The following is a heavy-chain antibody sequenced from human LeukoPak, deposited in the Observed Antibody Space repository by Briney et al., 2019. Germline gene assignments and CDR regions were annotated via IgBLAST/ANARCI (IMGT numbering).Heavy chain of an antibody. CDR2: VSGSGGST. D-gene: IGHD6-19*01. CDR1: GFTFSSYA. CDR3: AKVPSYTSDWYPQF. Sequence: GGSLRLSCAASGFTFSSYAVSWVRQAPGKGLEWVSAVSGSGGSTYYADSVKGRFTISRDNSKNTLFLQMNSLRAEDTAVYYCAKVPSYTSDWYPQFWGQGTLVTVSS. V-gene: IGHV3-23*01. J-gene: IGHJ4*02.